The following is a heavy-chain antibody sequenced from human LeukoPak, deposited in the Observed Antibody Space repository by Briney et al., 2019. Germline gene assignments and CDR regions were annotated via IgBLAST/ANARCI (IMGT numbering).Heavy chain of an antibody. V-gene: IGHV1-18*01. J-gene: IGHJ6*03. CDR1: GGTFSSYA. CDR3: ARRPEYQLLRHYYYYMDV. CDR2: ISAYNGNT. D-gene: IGHD2-2*01. Sequence: ASVKVSCKASGGTFSSYAISWVRQAPGQGLEWMGWISAYNGNTNYAQKLQGRVTMTTDTSTSTAYMELRSLRSDDTAVYYCARRPEYQLLRHYYYYMDVWGKGTTVTVSS.